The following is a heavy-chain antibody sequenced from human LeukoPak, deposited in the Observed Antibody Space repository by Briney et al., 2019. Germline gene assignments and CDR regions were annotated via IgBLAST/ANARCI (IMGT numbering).Heavy chain of an antibody. J-gene: IGHJ3*02. D-gene: IGHD1-26*01. CDR3: AKKVGGIYAFDI. V-gene: IGHV3-23*01. CDR2: ISASGGST. Sequence: PGGSLRLSCAASEFTFSSYAMQWVRQAPGKGLEWVSGISASGGSTYYADSVKGRFTISRDNSKNTLYLQMNSLRAEDTAVYYCAKKVGGIYAFDIWGQGTMVTVSS. CDR1: EFTFSSYA.